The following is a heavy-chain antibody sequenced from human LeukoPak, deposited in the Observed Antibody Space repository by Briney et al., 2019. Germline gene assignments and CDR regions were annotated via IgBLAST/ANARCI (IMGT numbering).Heavy chain of an antibody. D-gene: IGHD1/OR15-1a*01. CDR2: IGGTGDDT. CDR3: AKNITYYFDY. CDR1: RFTFSDFA. J-gene: IGHJ4*02. Sequence: GGSLRLSCAASRFTFSDFAMSWVRQAPGKGLEWVSTIGGTGDDTYYADSVKGRFTISRDNSENTLYLQMNSLRAEDTAVYYCAKNITYYFDYWGQGTLVTVSS. V-gene: IGHV3-23*01.